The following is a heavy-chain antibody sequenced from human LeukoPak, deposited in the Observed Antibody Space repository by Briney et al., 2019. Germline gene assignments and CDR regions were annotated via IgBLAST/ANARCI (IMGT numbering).Heavy chain of an antibody. CDR1: GFTFSSNA. Sequence: GGSLRLSCVASGFTFSSNATTWVRQAPGKGLEWVATVTSSGGTTFYADSLKGRFTISRDNSKNTVYLQMNSLGVEDIAIYYCAKDYYGSGSSYTDAFDVWGQGTMVTVSS. CDR2: VTSSGGTT. V-gene: IGHV3-23*01. J-gene: IGHJ3*01. CDR3: AKDYYGSGSSYTDAFDV. D-gene: IGHD3-10*01.